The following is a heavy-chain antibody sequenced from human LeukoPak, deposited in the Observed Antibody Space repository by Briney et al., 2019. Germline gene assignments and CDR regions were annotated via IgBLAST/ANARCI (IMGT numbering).Heavy chain of an antibody. Sequence: GASVKVSCKASGFSFSNYWIHWVRQAPGQGLEWMGIINPSGSITSYTHNSQGRLTVTRDTSTRTVYMELSSLRSEDTAIYYCVRDNSRFEGGSTFWWFDPWGPGTLVTVSS. CDR2: INPSGSIT. J-gene: IGHJ5*02. CDR3: VRDNSRFEGGSTFWWFDP. CDR1: GFSFSNYW. V-gene: IGHV1-46*04. D-gene: IGHD3-16*01.